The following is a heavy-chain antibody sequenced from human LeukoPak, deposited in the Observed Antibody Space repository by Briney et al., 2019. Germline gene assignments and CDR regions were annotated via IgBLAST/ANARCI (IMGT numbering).Heavy chain of an antibody. CDR3: ASISTMVRTYYYYGMDV. D-gene: IGHD3-10*01. Sequence: EASVKVSCKTSGYTFSTYYMHWVRQAPGQGLEWMGRIIPILGIANYAQKFQGRVTITADKSTSTAYMELSSLRSEDTAVYYCASISTMVRTYYYYGMDVWGQGTTVTVSS. CDR1: GYTFSTYY. J-gene: IGHJ6*02. V-gene: IGHV1-69*02. CDR2: IIPILGIA.